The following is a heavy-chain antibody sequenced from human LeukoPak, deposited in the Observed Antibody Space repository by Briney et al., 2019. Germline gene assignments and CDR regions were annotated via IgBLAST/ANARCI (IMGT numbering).Heavy chain of an antibody. J-gene: IGHJ4*02. V-gene: IGHV3-7*03. CDR1: GFTFSSYW. D-gene: IGHD1-26*01. Sequence: GGSLRLSCAASGFTFSSYWMSWVRQAPGKGLEWVANIKQDGSEKYYVDSVKGRFTISRDNAKNTLYLQMNSLRAEDTAVYYCAKAANEWELLAGYFDYWGQGTLVTVSS. CDR3: AKAANEWELLAGYFDY. CDR2: IKQDGSEK.